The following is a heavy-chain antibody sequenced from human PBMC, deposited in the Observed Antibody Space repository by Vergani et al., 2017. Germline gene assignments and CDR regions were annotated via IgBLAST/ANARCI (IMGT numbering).Heavy chain of an antibody. CDR3: AKKGYYDRSGYDY. V-gene: IGHV3-23*01. CDR1: GFTFSSYA. J-gene: IGHJ4*02. Sequence: EVQLLESGGGLVQPGGSLRLSYAASGFTFSSYAMSWVRKAPGKGLGWVSAISGSGGSTYYADSVKGRFTISRDNSKNTLYLQMNSLRAADTAVYYCAKKGYYDRSGYDYWGQGSLVTVSS. D-gene: IGHD3-22*01. CDR2: ISGSGGST.